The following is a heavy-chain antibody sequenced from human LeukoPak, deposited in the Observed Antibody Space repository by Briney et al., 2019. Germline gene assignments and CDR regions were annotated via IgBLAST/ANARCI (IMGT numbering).Heavy chain of an antibody. Sequence: PSETLSLTCTVSGGAISSYSWSWVRQPPAKGLQWIADIYYGGSTKYNPSLKSRVTISVDRAKNQFSLKLNSVTAADTAMYYCARINYGDYGSCYGMDVWGKGTTVTVSS. D-gene: IGHD4-17*01. CDR1: GGAISSYS. CDR3: ARINYGDYGSCYGMDV. V-gene: IGHV4-59*01. CDR2: IYYGGST. J-gene: IGHJ6*04.